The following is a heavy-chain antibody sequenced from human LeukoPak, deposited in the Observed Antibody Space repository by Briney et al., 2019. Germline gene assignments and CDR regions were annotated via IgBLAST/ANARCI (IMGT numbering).Heavy chain of an antibody. Sequence: PGRSLRLSCAASGFTFSSYGMHWVRQAPGKGLEWVAVISYDGSNKYYADSVKGRFTISRDNSKNTLYLQMNSLRAEDTAVYYCAKDAVTIYYFDYWGQGTLVTVSS. CDR1: GFTFSSYG. CDR3: AKDAVTIYYFDY. CDR2: ISYDGSNK. J-gene: IGHJ4*02. D-gene: IGHD4-17*01. V-gene: IGHV3-30*18.